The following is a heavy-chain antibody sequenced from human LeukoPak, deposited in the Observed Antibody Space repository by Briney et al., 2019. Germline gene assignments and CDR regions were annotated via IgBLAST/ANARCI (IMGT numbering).Heavy chain of an antibody. Sequence: GESLKISCKGSGYKFSNYWIAWVRQMPGKGLEYMGVIYPDDSDTIYSPSFQGHVTISVDRSINTAYLQWSSLNVSDTAMYYCARLLTTYFDFWGQGALVTVS. CDR2: IYPDDSDT. V-gene: IGHV5-51*01. CDR1: GYKFSNYW. D-gene: IGHD4/OR15-4a*01. CDR3: ARLLTTYFDF. J-gene: IGHJ4*02.